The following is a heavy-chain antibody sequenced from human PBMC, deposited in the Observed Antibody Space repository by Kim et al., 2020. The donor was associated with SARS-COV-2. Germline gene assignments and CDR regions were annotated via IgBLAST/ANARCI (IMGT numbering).Heavy chain of an antibody. J-gene: IGHJ4*02. V-gene: IGHV1-69*13. CDR1: GGTFSSYA. CDR2: IIPIFGTA. CDR3: ASLGYCSGGSCYSLDY. D-gene: IGHD2-15*01. Sequence: SVKVSCKASGGTFSSYAISWVRQAPGQGLEWMGGIIPIFGTANYAQKFQGRVTITADESTSTAYMELSSLRSEDTAVYYCASLGYCSGGSCYSLDYWGQGTLVTVSS.